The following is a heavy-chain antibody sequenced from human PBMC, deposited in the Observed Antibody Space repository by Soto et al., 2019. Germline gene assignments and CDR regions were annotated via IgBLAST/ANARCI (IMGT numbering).Heavy chain of an antibody. Sequence: QLQLQESGSGLVKPSETLSLTCIVSNGSISSRSSYWGWIRQTPGKGLEWIGSIYYIGNTYYNPSLKTRVTISIDTSTTQLSLKMNSVTAADTAVYFCGGQYYGAKGYYFENWCQGALVTVSS. CDR3: GGQYYGAKGYYFEN. D-gene: IGHD4-17*01. CDR2: IYYIGNT. V-gene: IGHV4-39*01. J-gene: IGHJ4*02. CDR1: NGSISSRSSY.